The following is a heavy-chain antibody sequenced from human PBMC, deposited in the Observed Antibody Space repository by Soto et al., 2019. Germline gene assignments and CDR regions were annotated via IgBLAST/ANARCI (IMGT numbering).Heavy chain of an antibody. Sequence: QVQLVQSGAEVKNPGASVKVSCKASGYTFTRYGIGWARQAPGQGLEWMGWINTYNGNTNYAQNVQGRVTLTTDTSTSTAYMELSRLISKDTAIYYCAMVVVYVPPSTQDFWGQGTTVIVSS. CDR1: GYTFTRYG. CDR3: AMVVVYVPPSTQDF. CDR2: INTYNGNT. J-gene: IGHJ6*01. V-gene: IGHV1-18*01. D-gene: IGHD2-8*02.